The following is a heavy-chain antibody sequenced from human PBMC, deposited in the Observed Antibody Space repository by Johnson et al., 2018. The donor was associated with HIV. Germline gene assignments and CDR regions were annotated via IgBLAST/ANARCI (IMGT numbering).Heavy chain of an antibody. CDR2: MSYDGINK. CDR3: ARVLSWQQVGGNDGFDI. CDR1: GFTFSSYA. Sequence: QVQLVESGGGLVQPGGSLRLSCAASGFTFSSYAMHCVRQAPGKGLEWVAVMSYDGINKYYADSVKGRFTISRDNSKNTLYLQMNSLRPEDTAVYYCARVLSWQQVGGNDGFDIWGQGTMVTVSS. D-gene: IGHD6-13*01. V-gene: IGHV3-30-3*01. J-gene: IGHJ3*02.